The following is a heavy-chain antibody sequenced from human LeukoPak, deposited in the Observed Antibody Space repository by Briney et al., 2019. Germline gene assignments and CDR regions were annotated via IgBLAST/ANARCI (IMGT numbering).Heavy chain of an antibody. Sequence: GGSLRLSCAASGFTFSSYGMHWVRQAPGKGLEWEAFIRYDGSNKYYADSVKGRFTISRDNSKNTLYLQMNSLRAEDTAVYYCAKDPAHYDFWSGPATLLGGFDYWGQGTLVTVSS. CDR3: AKDPAHYDFWSGPATLLGGFDY. V-gene: IGHV3-30*02. CDR2: IRYDGSNK. D-gene: IGHD3-3*01. CDR1: GFTFSSYG. J-gene: IGHJ4*02.